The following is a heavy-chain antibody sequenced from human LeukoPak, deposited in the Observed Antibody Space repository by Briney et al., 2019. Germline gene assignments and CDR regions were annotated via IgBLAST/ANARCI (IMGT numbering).Heavy chain of an antibody. CDR2: ISAYNGNT. J-gene: IGHJ5*02. V-gene: IGHV1-18*01. CDR1: GYTFTSYG. CDR3: ARVVSSGSYYLNWFDP. Sequence: GASVKVSCKASGYTFTSYGISWVRQAPGQGLEWMGWISAYNGNTNYAQKLQGRVTMTTDTSTSTAYMELRSLRSDDTAVYYCARVVSSGSYYLNWFDPWGQGTLVTVSS. D-gene: IGHD1-26*01.